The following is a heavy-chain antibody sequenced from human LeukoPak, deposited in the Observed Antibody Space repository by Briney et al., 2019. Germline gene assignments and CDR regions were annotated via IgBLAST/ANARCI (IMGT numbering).Heavy chain of an antibody. D-gene: IGHD2-21*01. CDR2: LYRGGNT. CDR1: GLTVSDNF. J-gene: IGHJ4*02. V-gene: IGHV3-66*01. Sequence: GGSLRLSCAASGLTVSDNFMSWVRQAPGKGLEWVSVLYRGGNTYYADSVRGRFTISRDNYKNMVYLQMNSLTAEDTAVYYCARDRIEGATSDFDYWGQGTLVTVSS. CDR3: ARDRIEGATSDFDY.